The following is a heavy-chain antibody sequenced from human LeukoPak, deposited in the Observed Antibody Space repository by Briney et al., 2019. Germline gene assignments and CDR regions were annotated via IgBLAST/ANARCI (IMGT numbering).Heavy chain of an antibody. CDR1: GYSFTSYW. D-gene: IGHD3-10*01. Sequence: GESLKISCKGSGYSFTSYWIGWVRQMPGKGLEWMGIIYPGDSDTRYSPSFQGQVTISADKSISTAYLQWSSLKASDTAMYYCARRVTMVRGAVVWFDPWGQGTQVTVSS. J-gene: IGHJ5*02. CDR2: IYPGDSDT. CDR3: ARRVTMVRGAVVWFDP. V-gene: IGHV5-51*01.